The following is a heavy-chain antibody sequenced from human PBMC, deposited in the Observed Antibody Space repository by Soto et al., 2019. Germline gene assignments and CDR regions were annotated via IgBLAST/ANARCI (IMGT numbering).Heavy chain of an antibody. CDR3: ARDLQQLVDYYYYGMDV. CDR2: IYYSGST. CDR1: GGSISSGDYY. D-gene: IGHD6-13*01. J-gene: IGHJ6*02. Sequence: SETLSLTCTVSGGSISSGDYYWSWIRQPPGKGLEWIGYIYYSGSTYYNPSLKSRVTISVDTSKNQFSLKLSSVTAADTAVYYCARDLQQLVDYYYYGMDVWGQGTRVT. V-gene: IGHV4-30-4*01.